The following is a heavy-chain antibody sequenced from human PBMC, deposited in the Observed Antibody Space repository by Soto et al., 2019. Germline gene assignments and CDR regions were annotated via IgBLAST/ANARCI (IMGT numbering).Heavy chain of an antibody. CDR1: GFTFSSYG. D-gene: IGHD3-10*01. Sequence: QVQLVESGGGVVQPGRSLRLSCAASGFTFSSYGMHWVRQAPGKGLEWVAVIWYDGSNKYYADSVKGRFTISRDNSKNTLYLQMNSVRAEDTAVYYCARDGYYYGSGSPATVDYWGQGTLVTVSS. CDR2: IWYDGSNK. V-gene: IGHV3-33*01. CDR3: ARDGYYYGSGSPATVDY. J-gene: IGHJ4*02.